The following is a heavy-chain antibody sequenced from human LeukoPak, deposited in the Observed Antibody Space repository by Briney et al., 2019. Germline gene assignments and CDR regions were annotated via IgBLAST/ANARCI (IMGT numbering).Heavy chain of an antibody. J-gene: IGHJ4*02. V-gene: IGHV4-39*07. Sequence: SETLSLTCTVSGGSINTSTRYYWGWIRQPPGKGLEYIGIIYHSGITYYNPSLKSRVTISVDTSKNQFSLKLTSVTAADTAVYYCARGFAYGDTGSFDYWGQGTLVTVSS. CDR1: GGSINTSTRYY. CDR3: ARGFAYGDTGSFDY. CDR2: IYHSGIT. D-gene: IGHD4-17*01.